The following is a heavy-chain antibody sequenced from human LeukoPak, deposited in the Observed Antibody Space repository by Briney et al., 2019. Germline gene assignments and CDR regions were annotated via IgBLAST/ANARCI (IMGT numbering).Heavy chain of an antibody. V-gene: IGHV6-1*01. J-gene: IGHJ4*02. D-gene: IGHD3-22*01. CDR2: TYYRSKWYN. CDR1: GDSVSSNSAA. CDR3: AITETYYYDSSGYYRFDY. Sequence: SQILSLTCAISGDSVSSNSAAWNWIRQSPSRGLEWLGRTYYRSKWYNEYAVSVKSRITINPDTSKNQFSLQLNSVTPEDTAVYYCAITETYYYDSSGYYRFDYWGQGTLVTVSS.